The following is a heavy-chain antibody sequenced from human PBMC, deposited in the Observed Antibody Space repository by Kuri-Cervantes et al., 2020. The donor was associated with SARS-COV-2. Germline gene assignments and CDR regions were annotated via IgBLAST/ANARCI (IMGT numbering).Heavy chain of an antibody. CDR3: VRIRAATVIADY. Sequence: SGPTLVKPTQTLTLTCTFSGFSLTTSGMCVAWIRQPPGKALEWLALIYWDDDKRYGPSLKSRLSITKDTSRNQVVLTMTNMEPVDTATYYCVRIRAATVIADYWGQGTLVTVSS. J-gene: IGHJ4*02. D-gene: IGHD4-11*01. V-gene: IGHV2-5*05. CDR1: GFSLTTSGMC. CDR2: IYWDDDK.